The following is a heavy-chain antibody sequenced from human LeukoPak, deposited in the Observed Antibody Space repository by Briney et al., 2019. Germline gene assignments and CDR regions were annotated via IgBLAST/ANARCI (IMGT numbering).Heavy chain of an antibody. CDR3: ARVVRVGLQPHNWFDP. V-gene: IGHV1-8*02. CDR2: MNPNSGNT. CDR1: GYTFTSYD. D-gene: IGHD1-14*01. Sequence: ASVKVSCKASGYTFTSYDINWVRQATGQGLEWMGWMNPNSGNTGYAQKFQGRVTMTRDMSTSTVYMELSSLRSEDTAVYYCARVVRVGLQPHNWFDPWGQGTLVTVSS. J-gene: IGHJ5*02.